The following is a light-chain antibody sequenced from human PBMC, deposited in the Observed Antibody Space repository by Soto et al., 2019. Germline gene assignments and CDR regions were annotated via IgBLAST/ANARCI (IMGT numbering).Light chain of an antibody. CDR3: QQTHTVPRT. CDR1: QNMITY. J-gene: IGKJ1*01. CDR2: AAS. V-gene: IGKV1-39*01. Sequence: DIQMTQSPSSLSASVGDRVTITCRASQNMITYLNWYQQKPGKAPKLLIYAASSLQSGVPSRFSGSGSGTTFSLTISSLQPEDFATYFCQQTHTVPRTFGQGTKVEIK.